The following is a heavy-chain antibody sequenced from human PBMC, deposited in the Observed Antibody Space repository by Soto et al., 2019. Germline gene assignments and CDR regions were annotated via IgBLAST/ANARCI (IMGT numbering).Heavy chain of an antibody. D-gene: IGHD3-3*01. CDR1: GYPVTAYY. Sequence: QLHLVQSGAVVKKPGASVTVSCSASGYPVTAYYMHWVRQAPGRGLEWMGGINPATGAAKYTQTFQGRVTMARDTSTSTVFMELSGLTSGDTAVFYGARGGGVGVAGSAAFDMWGQGTVVTVSS. CDR2: INPATGAA. V-gene: IGHV1-2*02. CDR3: ARGGGVGVAGSAAFDM. J-gene: IGHJ3*02.